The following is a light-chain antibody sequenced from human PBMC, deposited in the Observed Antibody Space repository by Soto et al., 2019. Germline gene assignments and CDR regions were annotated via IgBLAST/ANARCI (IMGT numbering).Light chain of an antibody. CDR1: QSVTSNY. CDR3: KQHSNWPIA. V-gene: IGKV3D-20*02. Sequence: EIVLTQSPGTLSLSPGERATLSCRASQSVTSNYLAWYQQKPGQAPRLLIYGASSRATGIPDRFSGSGSGRDLTLTISSLEPEDFAVYCCKQHSNWPIAFGQGTRLDIK. J-gene: IGKJ5*01. CDR2: GAS.